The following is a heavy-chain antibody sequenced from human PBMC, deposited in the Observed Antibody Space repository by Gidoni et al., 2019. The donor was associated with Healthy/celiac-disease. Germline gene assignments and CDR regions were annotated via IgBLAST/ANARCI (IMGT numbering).Heavy chain of an antibody. CDR2: ISGSGGST. V-gene: IGHV3-23*01. J-gene: IGHJ4*02. CDR3: AKGLHDYGDYDEYYFDY. CDR1: GFTFSSYA. Sequence: EVQLLESGGGLVQPGGSLRLSCAASGFTFSSYAMSWVRQAPGKGLEWVSAISGSGGSTYYADSVKGRFTISRDNSKNTLYLQMNSLRAEDTAVYYCAKGLHDYGDYDEYYFDYWGQGTLVTVSS. D-gene: IGHD4-17*01.